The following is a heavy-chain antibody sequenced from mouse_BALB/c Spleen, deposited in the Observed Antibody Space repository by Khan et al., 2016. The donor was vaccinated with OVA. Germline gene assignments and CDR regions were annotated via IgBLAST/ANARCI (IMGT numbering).Heavy chain of an antibody. J-gene: IGHJ3*01. D-gene: IGHD2-14*01. Sequence: QVQLKESGPELVKPGASLKVSCKASGYTFTDYIIGWVKQSTRQGLEWIGDIFPGSDTPYYNEKFKDKATLTADKSSNTAYMQLSSLTSEDSAVYCCARGGYAVFAYWGQGTLVTVSA. CDR2: IFPGSDTP. CDR1: GYTFTDYI. V-gene: IGHV1-77*01. CDR3: ARGGYAVFAY.